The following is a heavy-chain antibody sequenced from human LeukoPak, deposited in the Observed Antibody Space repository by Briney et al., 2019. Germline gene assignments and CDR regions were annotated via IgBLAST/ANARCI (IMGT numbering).Heavy chain of an antibody. CDR1: GSTFSSYW. V-gene: IGHV3-7*01. Sequence: PGGSLRLSCAASGSTFSSYWMSWVRQAPGKGLEWVANIKQDGSEKYYVDSVKGRFTISRDNAKNSLYLQMNSLRAEDTAVYYCARDPTRGYSYGYSIDGYWGQGTLVTVSS. J-gene: IGHJ4*02. CDR2: IKQDGSEK. D-gene: IGHD5-18*01. CDR3: ARDPTRGYSYGYSIDGY.